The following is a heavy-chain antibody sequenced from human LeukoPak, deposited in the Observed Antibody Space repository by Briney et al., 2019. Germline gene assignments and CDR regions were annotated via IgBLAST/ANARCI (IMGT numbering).Heavy chain of an antibody. CDR2: ISGSGSTI. CDR3: ARRSDYSTVFDY. D-gene: IGHD4-17*01. V-gene: IGHV3-48*03. J-gene: IGHJ4*02. Sequence: GGSLRLSCAASGFTFSSYGMNWVRQAPGKGLEWVSYISGSGSTIDYADSMKGRFTNSRDNAKNSLYLQMNSLRAEDTAVYYCARRSDYSTVFDYWGRGTLVTVSS. CDR1: GFTFSSYG.